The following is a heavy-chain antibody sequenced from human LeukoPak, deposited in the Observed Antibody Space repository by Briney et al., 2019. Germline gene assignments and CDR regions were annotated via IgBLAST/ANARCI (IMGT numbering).Heavy chain of an antibody. J-gene: IGHJ5*02. Sequence: SETLSLTCIVSGGSISSYHWSWIRQPPGKGLEWIGYIYYSGSTNYNPSLKSRVTISVDTSKNQFSLKLSSVTAADTAVYYCAREEEPGGNLRGTNWFDPWGQGTLVTVSS. CDR1: GGSISSYH. CDR2: IYYSGST. CDR3: AREEEPGGNLRGTNWFDP. V-gene: IGHV4-59*08. D-gene: IGHD1-14*01.